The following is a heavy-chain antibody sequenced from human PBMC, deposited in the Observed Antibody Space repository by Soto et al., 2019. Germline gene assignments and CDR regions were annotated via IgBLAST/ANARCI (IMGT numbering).Heavy chain of an antibody. V-gene: IGHV1-69*04. CDR1: GGTFSSYG. Sequence: SVKVSCKACGGTFSSYGISWVRQAPGHGLEWMGRIIPILGIANYAQKFQGRVTITADKSTSTAYMELSSLRSEDTAVYYCAREMSGYDYDFYFDYWGQGTLVTVSS. J-gene: IGHJ4*02. CDR3: AREMSGYDYDFYFDY. CDR2: IIPILGIA. D-gene: IGHD5-12*01.